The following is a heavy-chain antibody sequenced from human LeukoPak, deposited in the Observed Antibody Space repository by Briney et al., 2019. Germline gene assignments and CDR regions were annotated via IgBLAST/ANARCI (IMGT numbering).Heavy chain of an antibody. J-gene: IGHJ4*02. CDR1: GFNFNIFD. V-gene: IGHV3-64*01. CDR2: ITANGLGT. D-gene: IGHD2-15*01. Sequence: PGGSLRLSCAASGFNFNIFDMYWVRQSPGKGLEYVSSITANGLGTYYASSVKGGFTISRDNSQNTVFLQMGSLRSEDMAVYYCARARGYCNGGSCYYFDFWGQGTLVTVSS. CDR3: ARARGYCNGGSCYYFDF.